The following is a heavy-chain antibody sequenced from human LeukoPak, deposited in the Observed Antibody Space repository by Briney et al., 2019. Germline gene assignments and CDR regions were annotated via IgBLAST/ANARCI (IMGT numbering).Heavy chain of an antibody. V-gene: IGHV1-2*02. CDR2: INPNSGGT. CDR1: GYTFTSYA. J-gene: IGHJ4*02. Sequence: ASVKVSCKASGYTFTSYAMNWVRQAPGQGLEWMGWINPNSGGTNYAQKFQGRVTMTRDTSISTAYMELSRLRSDDTAAYYCARIEWYYGLDYWGQGTLVTVSS. CDR3: ARIEWYYGLDY. D-gene: IGHD2/OR15-2a*01.